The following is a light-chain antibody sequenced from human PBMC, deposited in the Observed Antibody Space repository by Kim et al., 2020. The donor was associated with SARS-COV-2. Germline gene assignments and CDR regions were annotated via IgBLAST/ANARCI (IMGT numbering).Light chain of an antibody. J-gene: IGKJ5*01. V-gene: IGKV1-17*01. Sequence: ASVGDRVTITCRASQDIRNDLGWYQQNPGRAPKRLIYGASSLQSGVPSRFSGSGSGTEFTITISSVQPEDFATYFCLQHSTYPITCGQGTRLEIK. CDR3: LQHSTYPIT. CDR1: QDIRND. CDR2: GAS.